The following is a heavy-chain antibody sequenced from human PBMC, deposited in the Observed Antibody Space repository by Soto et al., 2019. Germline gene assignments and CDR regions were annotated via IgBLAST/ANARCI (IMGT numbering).Heavy chain of an antibody. Sequence: PGGSMRLSCEASEFTFSSCAKSWVRQAPAKALEWVSGVSGNGGSTYYADSVKGRLTISIDNSKNTLFLQMNSLRAEDTAIYYCAKSPDKWYSRMDVWGQGTTVTVSS. CDR3: AKSPDKWYSRMDV. J-gene: IGHJ6*02. D-gene: IGHD1-1*01. CDR1: EFTFSSCA. V-gene: IGHV3-23*01. CDR2: VSGNGGST.